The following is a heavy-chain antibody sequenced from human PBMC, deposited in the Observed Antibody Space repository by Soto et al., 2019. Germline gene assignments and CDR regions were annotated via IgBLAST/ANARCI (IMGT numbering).Heavy chain of an antibody. J-gene: IGHJ6*02. Sequence: PSETLSLTCTVSGGSISSSSYYWGWIRQPPGKGLEWIGSIYYSGSTYYNPSLKSRVTISVDTSKNQFSLKLSSVTAADTAVYYCARRRDSNYYYYGMDVWGQGTTVTVSS. D-gene: IGHD4-4*01. CDR1: GGSISSSSYY. V-gene: IGHV4-39*01. CDR2: IYYSGST. CDR3: ARRRDSNYYYYGMDV.